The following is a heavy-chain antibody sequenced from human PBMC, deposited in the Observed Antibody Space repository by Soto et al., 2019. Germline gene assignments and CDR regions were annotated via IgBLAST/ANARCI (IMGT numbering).Heavy chain of an antibody. Sequence: EVQLVESGGGLVQPGRSLSLSCAASGFTFDDFAMHWVRQAPGKGMEWVSGISWNSDNIAYADSVKGRFTISRDNAKNSLYLQMNSLRTEDTALYYCTKETNGWPTYYDYGMDVWGQGTTVTVSS. J-gene: IGHJ6*02. CDR1: GFTFDDFA. CDR3: TKETNGWPTYYDYGMDV. V-gene: IGHV3-9*01. D-gene: IGHD6-19*01. CDR2: ISWNSDNI.